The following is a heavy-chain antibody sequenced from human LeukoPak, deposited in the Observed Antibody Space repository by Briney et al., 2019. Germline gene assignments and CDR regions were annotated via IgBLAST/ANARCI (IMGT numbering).Heavy chain of an antibody. J-gene: IGHJ4*02. Sequence: SETLSLTCTVSGGSISGFYWGWIRQPPGKGLEWIGFIYYSGSANYNPSLKSRVTMSVDMSKNQFSLKLSSVTAADTAFYYCARDRDSSGWFDYRGQGALVTVSS. V-gene: IGHV4-59*01. D-gene: IGHD6-19*01. CDR3: ARDRDSSGWFDY. CDR2: IYYSGSA. CDR1: GGSISGFY.